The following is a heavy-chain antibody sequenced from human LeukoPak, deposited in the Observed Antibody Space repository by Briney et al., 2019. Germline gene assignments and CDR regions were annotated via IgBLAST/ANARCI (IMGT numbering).Heavy chain of an antibody. V-gene: IGHV3-30*18. Sequence: GRSLRLSCAASGFTFSSYGMHWVRQAPGKGLEWVAVISYDGSNKYYADSVKGRFTISRDNSKNTVYLQMNSLRAEDTAVYYCAKDRDDMGPYYFDYWGQGTLVTVSS. CDR1: GFTFSSYG. CDR2: ISYDGSNK. CDR3: AKDRDDMGPYYFDY. J-gene: IGHJ4*02. D-gene: IGHD3-9*01.